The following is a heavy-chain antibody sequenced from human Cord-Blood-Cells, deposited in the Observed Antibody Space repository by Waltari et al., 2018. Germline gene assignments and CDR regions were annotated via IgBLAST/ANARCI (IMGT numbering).Heavy chain of an antibody. J-gene: IGHJ4*02. CDR1: GYTFTSYD. V-gene: IGHV1-8*03. Sequence: QVQLVQSGAEVKKPGASVKVSCKASGYTFTSYDINWVRQATGQGLESMGWMNPDSANTGFAQKCQGMVTITRNTSISTAYMELSSLGSEDTAVYYCARRGWNSLDYWGQGTLVTVSS. CDR2: MNPDSANT. CDR3: ARRGWNSLDY. D-gene: IGHD1-7*01.